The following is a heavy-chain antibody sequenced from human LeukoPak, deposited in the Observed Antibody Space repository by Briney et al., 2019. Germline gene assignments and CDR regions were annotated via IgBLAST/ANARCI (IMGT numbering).Heavy chain of an antibody. Sequence: PGGSLRLSCAASGFNFSDYWMNWVRQAPGKGLEWVSYISSSGSTIYYADSVKGRFTISRDNAKNSLYLQMNSLRAEDTAVYYCARGRGLRGAVAGTSNFDYWGQGTLVTVSS. CDR2: ISSSGSTI. CDR1: GFNFSDYW. V-gene: IGHV3-11*04. CDR3: ARGRGLRGAVAGTSNFDY. D-gene: IGHD6-19*01. J-gene: IGHJ4*02.